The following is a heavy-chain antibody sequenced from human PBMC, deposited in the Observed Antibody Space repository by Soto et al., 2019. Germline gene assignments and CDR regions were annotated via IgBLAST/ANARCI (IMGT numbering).Heavy chain of an antibody. CDR2: IIPIFGTA. V-gene: IGHV1-69*01. CDR3: ARATTNYYDSSGYDYFDY. Sequence: QVQLVQSGAEVKKPGSSVKVSCKASGGTFSSYAISWVRQAPGQGLEWMGGIIPIFGTANYAQKFQGRVTITADESTSTAYMELSSLRSEDTAVYYCARATTNYYDSSGYDYFDYWSQGTLVTVSS. CDR1: GGTFSSYA. J-gene: IGHJ4*02. D-gene: IGHD3-22*01.